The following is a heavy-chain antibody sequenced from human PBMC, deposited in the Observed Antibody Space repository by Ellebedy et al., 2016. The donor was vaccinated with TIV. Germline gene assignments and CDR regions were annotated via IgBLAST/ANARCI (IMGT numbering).Heavy chain of an antibody. Sequence: AASVKVSCKASGYTFTNYGVNWVRQAPGQGLEWMGWISAYNGNTNYAQKLQGRVTMTIDTSTSTAYMELRSLRSDDTAVYYCATSKLYLDTSGYFDYWGQGTLVTVSS. CDR1: GYTFTNYG. J-gene: IGHJ4*02. CDR2: ISAYNGNT. CDR3: ATSKLYLDTSGYFDY. D-gene: IGHD3-22*01. V-gene: IGHV1-18*04.